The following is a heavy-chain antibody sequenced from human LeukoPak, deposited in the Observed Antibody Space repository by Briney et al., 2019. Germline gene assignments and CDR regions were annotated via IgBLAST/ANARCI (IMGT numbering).Heavy chain of an antibody. CDR1: GFTFSSFW. V-gene: IGHV3-74*03. CDR3: AREGWMATKSPFDY. Sequence: PGGSLTLSCSASGFTFSSFWMHWVRQAPGKSLVWVSHINSDGFSTKYADSVKGRFTFSRDNAKNTVYLHMNSLRAEDTAVYYCAREGWMATKSPFDYWGQGTLVTVS. D-gene: IGHD5-24*01. J-gene: IGHJ4*02. CDR2: INSDGFST.